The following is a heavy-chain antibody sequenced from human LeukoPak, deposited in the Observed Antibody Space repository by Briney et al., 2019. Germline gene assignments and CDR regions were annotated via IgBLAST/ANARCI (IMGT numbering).Heavy chain of an antibody. CDR2: INHSGST. CDR3: ARGPRGVAARTVDY. J-gene: IGHJ4*02. Sequence: SETLSLTCAVYGGSFSGYYWSWLRQPPGKGLEWIGEINHSGSTNYNPSLKSRVTISVDTSKNQFSLKLSSVTAADTAVYYCARGPRGVAARTVDYWGQGTLVTVSS. D-gene: IGHD6-6*01. V-gene: IGHV4-34*01. CDR1: GGSFSGYY.